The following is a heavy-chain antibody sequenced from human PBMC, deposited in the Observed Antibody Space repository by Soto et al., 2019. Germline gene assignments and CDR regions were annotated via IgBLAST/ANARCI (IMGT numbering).Heavy chain of an antibody. D-gene: IGHD1-26*01. CDR2: IHPNSGGT. V-gene: IGHV1-2*02. CDR1: GYTFTGYY. CDR3: ARERVGANDY. Sequence: GASVKVSCKASGYTFTGYYMHWVRQAPGQGLEWMGRIHPNSGGTNYAQNFQDRVTMTRDTSISTAYMELSSLRSEDTAVYYCARERVGANDYWGQGTLVTVSS. J-gene: IGHJ4*02.